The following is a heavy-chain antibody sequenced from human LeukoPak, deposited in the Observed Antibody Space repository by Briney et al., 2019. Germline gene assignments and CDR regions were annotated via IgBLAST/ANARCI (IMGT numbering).Heavy chain of an antibody. CDR3: ARAIRSQLLSDY. CDR2: IIPIFGTA. CDR1: GGTFSSYA. D-gene: IGHD2-2*01. Sequence: SVKVSCKASGGTFSSYAISWVRQAPGQGLEWMGGIIPIFGTANYAQKFQGRVTMTGDTSISTAYMELSSLISDDTAVYYCARAIRSQLLSDYWGQGTLVTVSS. J-gene: IGHJ4*02. V-gene: IGHV1-69*06.